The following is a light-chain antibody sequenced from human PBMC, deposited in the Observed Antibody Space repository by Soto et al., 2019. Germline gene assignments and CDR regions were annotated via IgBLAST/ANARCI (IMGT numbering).Light chain of an antibody. J-gene: IGKJ2*01. Sequence: EIVLTQSPGTLSLSAGERATLSCRAGQSVNNNYLAWYQHKVGQAPRLLIHGASRRATGIPDRFSGSGSGTDFTLIISRLEPEDFAVYYCQQYGTSPYAFGQGPKVEIK. CDR1: QSVNNNY. CDR3: QQYGTSPYA. CDR2: GAS. V-gene: IGKV3-20*01.